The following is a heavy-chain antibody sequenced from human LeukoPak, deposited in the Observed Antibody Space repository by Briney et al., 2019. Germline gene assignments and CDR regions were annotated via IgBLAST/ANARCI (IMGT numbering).Heavy chain of an antibody. CDR2: ISYDGSNK. D-gene: IGHD2-15*01. J-gene: IGHJ4*02. CDR3: ARDGGDCSGDSCYVDY. CDR1: GFTFSSNG. Sequence: PGGSLRLSCVASGFTFSSNGMHWVRQAPGKGLEWVAVISYDGSNKYYADSVKGRFTISRDNSKNSLYLQMNSLRAEDTALYYCARDGGDCSGDSCYVDYWGQGTLVTVSS. V-gene: IGHV3-30*12.